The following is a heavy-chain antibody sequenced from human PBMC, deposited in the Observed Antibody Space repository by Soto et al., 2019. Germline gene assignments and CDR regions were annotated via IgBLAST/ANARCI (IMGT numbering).Heavy chain of an antibody. CDR2: IIPIFGTA. CDR1: GGTFSSYA. Sequence: QVQLVQSGAEVKKPGSSVKVSCKAXGGTFSSYAISWVRQAPGQGLEWMGGIIPIFGTANYAQKFQGRVTITADESTSTAYMELSSLRSEDTAVYYCARGPLAIFGVVTSDWYFDLWGRGTLVTVSS. V-gene: IGHV1-69*01. J-gene: IGHJ2*01. D-gene: IGHD3-3*01. CDR3: ARGPLAIFGVVTSDWYFDL.